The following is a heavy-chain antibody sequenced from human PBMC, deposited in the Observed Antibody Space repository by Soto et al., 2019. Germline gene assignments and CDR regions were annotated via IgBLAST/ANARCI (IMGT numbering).Heavy chain of an antibody. CDR1: GGTFTGYP. Sequence: QVQLVQSGTEVKKPGSSVKVSCKASGGTFTGYPISWVRQPPGQGLDWMGGIIPNPGTGYYAQKFQGRVTITVDESTSTAYMELSSLRSEDTAFYYCARVRAAAGTEWFDPWGQGTLVTVSS. CDR2: IIPNPGTG. D-gene: IGHD6-13*01. V-gene: IGHV1-69*01. J-gene: IGHJ5*02. CDR3: ARVRAAAGTEWFDP.